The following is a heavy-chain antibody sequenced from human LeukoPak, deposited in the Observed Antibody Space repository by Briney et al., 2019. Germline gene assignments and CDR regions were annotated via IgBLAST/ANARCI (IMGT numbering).Heavy chain of an antibody. CDR2: IKRNTEGGTT. V-gene: IGHV3-15*01. D-gene: IGHD3-3*01. J-gene: IGHJ6*03. Sequence: GGSLRLSCVVSGFTFSSYGMHWVRQAPGKGLEWVGRIKRNTEGGTTDYAAPVKGRFTISRDDSKNTLYLQVNSLKTEDTAVYYRTTVKSGYYATGGYYYYYMDVGGKGTTVTVSS. CDR3: TTVKSGYYATGGYYYYYMDV. CDR1: GFTFSSYG.